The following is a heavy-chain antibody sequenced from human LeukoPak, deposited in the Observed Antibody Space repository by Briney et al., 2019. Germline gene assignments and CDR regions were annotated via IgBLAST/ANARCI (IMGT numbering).Heavy chain of an antibody. CDR2: INAGNGNT. D-gene: IGHD5-18*01. V-gene: IGHV1-3*01. Sequence: ASVKVSCKASGNTFTSYAMHWVRQAPGQRLEWMGWINAGNGNTKYSQKFQGRVTITRDTSASTAYMELSSLRSEDTAVYYRARGGGYSYGLDYWGQGTLVTVSS. CDR1: GNTFTSYA. CDR3: ARGGGYSYGLDY. J-gene: IGHJ4*02.